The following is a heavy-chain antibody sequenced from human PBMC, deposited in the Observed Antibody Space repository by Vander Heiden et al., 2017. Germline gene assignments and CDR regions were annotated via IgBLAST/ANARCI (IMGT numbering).Heavy chain of an antibody. J-gene: IGHJ4*02. CDR3: AKGLSRIAAAGMGGY. Sequence: EVQLLESGGGLVQPGGSLRLSCAASGFTFSSYAMSVVRQAPGKGLEWVSAISGRGGSTYYADSVKGRFTISRDNSKNTLYLQMNSLRAEDTAVYYCAKGLSRIAAAGMGGYWGQGTLVTVSS. D-gene: IGHD6-13*01. V-gene: IGHV3-23*01. CDR2: ISGRGGST. CDR1: GFTFSSYA.